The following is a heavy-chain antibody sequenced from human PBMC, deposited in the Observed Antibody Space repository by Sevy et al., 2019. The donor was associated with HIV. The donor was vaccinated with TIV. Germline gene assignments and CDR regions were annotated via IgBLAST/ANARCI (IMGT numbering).Heavy chain of an antibody. CDR3: ARSHCSSTSCYAYYYYGMDV. Sequence: GGSLRLSCAASGFTFSSYSMNWVRQAPGKGLEWVSYISSSSSTIYYAVSVKGRFTISRDNAKNSLYLQMNSLRDEDTAVYYCARSHCSSTSCYAYYYYGMDVWGQGTTVTVSS. D-gene: IGHD2-2*01. CDR2: ISSSSSTI. V-gene: IGHV3-48*02. CDR1: GFTFSSYS. J-gene: IGHJ6*02.